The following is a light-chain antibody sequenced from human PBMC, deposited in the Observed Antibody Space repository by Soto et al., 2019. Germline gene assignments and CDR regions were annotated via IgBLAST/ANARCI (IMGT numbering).Light chain of an antibody. CDR1: NIGRKS. J-gene: IGLJ1*01. Sequence: SYELTQPPSVSVAPGQTARITCGGNNIGRKSVHWYQQKPGQAPVLVVYDDSDRPSGIPERFSGSNSGNTATLTISRVEAGDEADYYCQVWGSSSDHPYVSGTGTKVTVL. V-gene: IGLV3-21*02. CDR3: QVWGSSSDHPYV. CDR2: DDS.